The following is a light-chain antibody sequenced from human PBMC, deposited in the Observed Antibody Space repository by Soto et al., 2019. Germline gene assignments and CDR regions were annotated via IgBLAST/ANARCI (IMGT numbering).Light chain of an antibody. CDR3: SSHTSSGARV. Sequence: QSALTQPASVYGSPGQSITISCTGASSDVGDYNYVSWYQQYPGKAPKLMIYDVSNRPSGVSNRFSGSKSGNTASLTISGLQAEDEAFYHCSSHTSSGARVFGGGTKLTVL. CDR2: DVS. CDR1: SSDVGDYNY. J-gene: IGLJ3*02. V-gene: IGLV2-14*01.